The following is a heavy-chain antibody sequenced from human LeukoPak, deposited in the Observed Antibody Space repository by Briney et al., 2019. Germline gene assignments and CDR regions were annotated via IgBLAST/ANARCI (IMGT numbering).Heavy chain of an antibody. CDR3: ARWFGELHPFDY. J-gene: IGHJ4*02. CDR2: IWYDGSNK. D-gene: IGHD3-10*01. Sequence: GSLRLSCAASGFTFSSYGMRWVRQAPGKGLEWVAVIWYDGSNKYYADSVKGRFTISRDNSKNTLYLQMNSLRAEDTAVYYCARWFGELHPFDYWGQGTLVTVSS. V-gene: IGHV3-33*01. CDR1: GFTFSSYG.